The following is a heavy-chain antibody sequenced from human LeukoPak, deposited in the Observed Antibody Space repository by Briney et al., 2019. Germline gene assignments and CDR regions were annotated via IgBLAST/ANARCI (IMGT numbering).Heavy chain of an antibody. V-gene: IGHV4-61*02. D-gene: IGHD3-10*01. CDR1: GGSISSGTNY. CDR3: ARDDGSGHYNYYMDV. Sequence: SQTLSLTCTVSGGSISSGTNYWSWIRQPAGKGLEWIGRIYTSGSTNYNPSLKSRVTISVDTSKNQFSLNLSSVTAADTAVYYCARDDGSGHYNYYMDVWGKGTTVTISS. CDR2: IYTSGST. J-gene: IGHJ6*03.